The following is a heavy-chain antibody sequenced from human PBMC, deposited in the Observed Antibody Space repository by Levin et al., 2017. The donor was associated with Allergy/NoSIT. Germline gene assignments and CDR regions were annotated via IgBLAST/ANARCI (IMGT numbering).Heavy chain of an antibody. CDR2: ISYDGSNK. D-gene: IGHD3-10*01. Sequence: GESLKISCAASGFTFSSYAMHWVRQAPGKGLEWVAVISYDGSNKYYADSVKGRFTISRDNSKNTLYLQMNSLRAEDTAVYYCARARYGSGSYYTNWFDPWGQGTLVTVSS. J-gene: IGHJ5*02. V-gene: IGHV3-30-3*01. CDR3: ARARYGSGSYYTNWFDP. CDR1: GFTFSSYA.